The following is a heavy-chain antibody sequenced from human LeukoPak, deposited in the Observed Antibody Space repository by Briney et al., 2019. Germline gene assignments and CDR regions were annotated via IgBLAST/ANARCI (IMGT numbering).Heavy chain of an antibody. CDR3: ARELTLGRLRGFDI. CDR1: GGPISSSSYY. V-gene: IGHV4-39*07. J-gene: IGHJ3*02. CDR2: IYYSGST. D-gene: IGHD4-17*01. Sequence: PSETLSLTCTVSGGPISSSSYYWGWIRQPPGKGLEWIGSIYYSGSTYYNPSLKSRVTISVDTSKNQFSLKLSSVTAADTAVYYCARELTLGRLRGFDIWGQGTMVTVSS.